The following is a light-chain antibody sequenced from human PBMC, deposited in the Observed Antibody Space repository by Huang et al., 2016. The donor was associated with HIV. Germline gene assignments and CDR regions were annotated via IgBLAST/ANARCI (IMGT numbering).Light chain of an antibody. J-gene: IGKJ4*01. Sequence: EIVLTQSPGTLSLSPGERATLSCRASQSVTNTYLAWYQKRPGRAPRLLIYGASNRATGIPDRISGSGSGTDFTLTINRLESEDSAVYYCQQYGTSPLTFGGGTKVEIK. CDR3: QQYGTSPLT. CDR2: GAS. V-gene: IGKV3-20*01. CDR1: QSVTNTY.